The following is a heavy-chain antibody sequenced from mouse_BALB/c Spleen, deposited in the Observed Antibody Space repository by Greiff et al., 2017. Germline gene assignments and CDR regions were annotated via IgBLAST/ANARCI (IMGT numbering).Heavy chain of an antibody. Sequence: VKVVESGPGLVAPSQSLSITCTVSGFSLTSYGVHWVRQPPGKGLEWLGVIWAGGSTNYNSALMSRLSISKDNSKSQVFLKMNSLQTDDTAMYYCARDLYDGYYVAYWGQGTLVTVSA. V-gene: IGHV2-9*02. J-gene: IGHJ3*01. D-gene: IGHD2-3*01. CDR1: GFSLTSYG. CDR3: ARDLYDGYYVAY. CDR2: IWAGGST.